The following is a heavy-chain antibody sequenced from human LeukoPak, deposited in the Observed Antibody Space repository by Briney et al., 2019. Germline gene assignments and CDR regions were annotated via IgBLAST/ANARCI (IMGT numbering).Heavy chain of an antibody. CDR1: GFSFSTFR. D-gene: IGHD4-11*01. CDR2: ISSGSNTI. V-gene: IGHV3-48*01. Sequence: GGSLSLSCTGSGFSFSTFRMNWVRQAAGKGLEWVSYISSGSNTIYYADSVKGRFTISRDNARNSLYLQMNSLRAEDTAVYYCASTLTTHYYYIDVWGNGTTVTVSS. CDR3: ASTLTTHYYYIDV. J-gene: IGHJ6*03.